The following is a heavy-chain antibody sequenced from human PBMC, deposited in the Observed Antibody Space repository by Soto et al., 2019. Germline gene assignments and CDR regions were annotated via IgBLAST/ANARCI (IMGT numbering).Heavy chain of an antibody. Sequence: SVKVSCKASGGTFSSYAISWVRQAPGQRHEWMGGIIPIFGTANYAQKFQGRVTITADESTSTAYMELSSLRSEDTAVYYCATTPYYCISTSCYGPSSPWGQGTLVTVSS. V-gene: IGHV1-69*13. CDR3: ATTPYYCISTSCYGPSSP. CDR2: IIPIFGTA. CDR1: GGTFSSYA. J-gene: IGHJ5*02. D-gene: IGHD2-2*01.